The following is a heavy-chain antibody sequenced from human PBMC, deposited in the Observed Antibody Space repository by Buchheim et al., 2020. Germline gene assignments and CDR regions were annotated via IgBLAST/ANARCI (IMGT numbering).Heavy chain of an antibody. J-gene: IGHJ6*03. Sequence: QVQLQESGPGLVKPSETLSLTCTVSGGSISSYYWSWIRQPPGKGLEWIGYIYYSGSTNYNPSLKSRVTISVDTSKNQFSLKLSSVTAADTAVYYCAKTIFGVVIISGPYYYYYMDVWGKGTT. CDR2: IYYSGST. CDR1: GGSISSYY. CDR3: AKTIFGVVIISGPYYYYYMDV. D-gene: IGHD3-3*01. V-gene: IGHV4-59*01.